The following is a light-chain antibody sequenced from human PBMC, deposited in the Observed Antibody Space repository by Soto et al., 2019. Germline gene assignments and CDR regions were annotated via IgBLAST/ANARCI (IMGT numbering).Light chain of an antibody. CDR2: DAS. CDR1: QSVNRY. CDR3: QQRDIWPWT. Sequence: IVLTESPTTLSMSPGETVTLSCWASQSVNRYLVWYQQKPGQAPRLLMYDASKRATGIPARFSGSGSGTDFTLTISSLEPEDFAVYYCQQRDIWPWTLRQGTKVEI. V-gene: IGKV3-11*01. J-gene: IGKJ1*01.